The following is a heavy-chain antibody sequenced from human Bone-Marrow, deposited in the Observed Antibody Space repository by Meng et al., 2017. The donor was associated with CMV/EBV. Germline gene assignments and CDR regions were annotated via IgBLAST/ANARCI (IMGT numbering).Heavy chain of an antibody. CDR3: ATVRIAARPAALDY. J-gene: IGHJ4*02. CDR2: MNPNSGNT. CDR1: GYTFTSYD. V-gene: IGHV1-8*03. D-gene: IGHD6-6*01. Sequence: ASVKVSCKASGYTFTSYDINWVRQATGQGLEWMGWMNPNSGNTGYAQKFQGRVTITRNTSISTAYMELSSLRSEDTAVYYCATVRIAARPAALDYWGQGTLVTVSS.